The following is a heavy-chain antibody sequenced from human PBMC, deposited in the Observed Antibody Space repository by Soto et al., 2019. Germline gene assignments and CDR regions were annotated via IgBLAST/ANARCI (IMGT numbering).Heavy chain of an antibody. CDR2: IIPMFGTP. Sequence: QVQLVQSGAEVKEPGSSVKVSCKASGGTFSTYSISWVRQAPGQGLEWMGMIIPMFGTPDYAQKSQGRVTITADESTSTVYMELSRLRSEDTAVYYCAREGGAYSSGWRYFDYWGQGTLVTVSS. CDR1: GGTFSTYS. J-gene: IGHJ4*02. CDR3: AREGGAYSSGWRYFDY. V-gene: IGHV1-69*18. D-gene: IGHD6-19*01.